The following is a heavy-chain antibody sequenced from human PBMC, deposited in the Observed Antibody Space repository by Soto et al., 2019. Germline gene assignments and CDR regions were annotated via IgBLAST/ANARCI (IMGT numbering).Heavy chain of an antibody. Sequence: QVQLVQSGAEVKKPGSSVKVSCKASGGTFSSYAISWVRQAPGQGLEWMGGIIPIFGTANYAQKFQGRVRITADESTSTAYMELSSLRSEDTAVYYCARVPFGYCSGGSCPSTPLYYYGMDVWGQGTTVTVSS. CDR1: GGTFSSYA. CDR3: ARVPFGYCSGGSCPSTPLYYYGMDV. J-gene: IGHJ6*02. V-gene: IGHV1-69*12. CDR2: IIPIFGTA. D-gene: IGHD2-15*01.